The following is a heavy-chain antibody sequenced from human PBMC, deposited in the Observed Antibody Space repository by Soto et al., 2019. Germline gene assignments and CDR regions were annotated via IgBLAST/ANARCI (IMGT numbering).Heavy chain of an antibody. Sequence: SETLSLTCAVYGGSFSGYYWSWIRQPPGKGLEWIGEINHSGSTNYNPSLKSRVTISVDTSKNQFSLKLSSVTAADTAVYYCARGPFITIFGVVYRGWFDPWGQGTLVT. CDR3: ARGPFITIFGVVYRGWFDP. V-gene: IGHV4-34*01. CDR1: GGSFSGYY. J-gene: IGHJ5*02. CDR2: INHSGST. D-gene: IGHD3-3*01.